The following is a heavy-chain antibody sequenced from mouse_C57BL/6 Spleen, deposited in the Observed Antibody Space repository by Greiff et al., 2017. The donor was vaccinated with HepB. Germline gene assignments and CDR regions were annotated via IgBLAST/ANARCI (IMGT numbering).Heavy chain of an antibody. D-gene: IGHD2-3*01. CDR3: AREGYSAWLAY. Sequence: VQLQQSGAELVKPEASVKMSCKASGYTFTSYWITWVKQRPGQGLEWIGDIYPGSGSTNYNEKFKSKATLTVDTSSSTAYMQLSSLTSEDSAVYYGAREGYSAWLAYWGRGTLVTVSA. CDR2: IYPGSGST. CDR1: GYTFTSYW. J-gene: IGHJ3*01. V-gene: IGHV1-55*01.